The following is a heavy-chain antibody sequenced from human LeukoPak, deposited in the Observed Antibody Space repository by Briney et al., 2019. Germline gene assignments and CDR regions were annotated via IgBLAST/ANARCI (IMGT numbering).Heavy chain of an antibody. V-gene: IGHV4-39*07. CDR2: GDYSGGT. Sequence: PSETLSLTCTVSGDSFSSVTDYWAWIRQPPGKGLEWIASGDYSGGTYYNPSLESRVAISADMSKNQFSLKLTSVTGADTAVYYCAGERGEEYSSGWYKRNYFDNWGQGTRVTVSS. CDR3: AGERGEEYSSGWYKRNYFDN. CDR1: GDSFSSVTDY. D-gene: IGHD6-19*01. J-gene: IGHJ4*02.